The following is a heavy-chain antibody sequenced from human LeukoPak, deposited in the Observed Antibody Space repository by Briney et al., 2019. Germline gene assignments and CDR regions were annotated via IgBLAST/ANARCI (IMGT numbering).Heavy chain of an antibody. CDR1: GYTFTSYG. Sequence: ASVKVSCKASGYTFTSYGISWVRQAPGQGLEWMGWISAYNGNTNYAQKLQGRVTMTTDTSTSTAYMELRSLRSDDTAVYYCARVLGKIAVAGTVFDYWGQGTLATVSS. CDR2: ISAYNGNT. J-gene: IGHJ4*02. CDR3: ARVLGKIAVAGTVFDY. D-gene: IGHD6-19*01. V-gene: IGHV1-18*01.